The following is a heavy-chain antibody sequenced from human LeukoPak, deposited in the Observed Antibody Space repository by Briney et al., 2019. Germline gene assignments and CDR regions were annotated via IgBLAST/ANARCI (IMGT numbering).Heavy chain of an antibody. V-gene: IGHV4-34*01. D-gene: IGHD3-10*01. CDR2: INHSGST. CDR1: GGSFSGYY. Sequence: SETLSLTCAVYGGSFSGYYWSWIRQPPGKGLEWIGEINHSGSTNYNPSLKSRVTISVDTSKNQFSLKLSSVTAADTAVYFCARHVSSMVRGVIHFDYWGQGTLVTVSS. CDR3: ARHVSSMVRGVIHFDY. J-gene: IGHJ4*02.